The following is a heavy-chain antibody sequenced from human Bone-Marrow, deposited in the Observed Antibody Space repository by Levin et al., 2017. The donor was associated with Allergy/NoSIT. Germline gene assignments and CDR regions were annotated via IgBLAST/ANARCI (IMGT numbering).Heavy chain of an antibody. J-gene: IGHJ4*02. Sequence: PGGSLRLSCAASGFTFSNSFLTWIRQAPGKALEWISYISDNDYIKYADSVKGRFTISRDNARNSLYLHMSSLRADDTAVYYCATVPRSVPLTSAYLDYWGQGTLVTVSS. CDR2: ISDNDYI. V-gene: IGHV3-11*03. D-gene: IGHD3-22*01. CDR3: ATVPRSVPLTSAYLDY. CDR1: GFTFSNSF.